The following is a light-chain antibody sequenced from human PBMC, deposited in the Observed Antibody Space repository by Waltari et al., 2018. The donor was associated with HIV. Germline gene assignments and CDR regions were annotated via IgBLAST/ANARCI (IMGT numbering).Light chain of an antibody. J-gene: IGLJ2*01. V-gene: IGLV6-57*01. CDR3: QSYDWHKHML. Sequence: NFMLTQPHSVSESPGKTVIISCTRSSGVFASNFVQWYQQRPGSSPTCLIYENDQRPSGVPDRVSGSFDRSSNSASRTISGLKPEDEAEYYCQSYDWHKHMLVGGGTKLTVL. CDR1: SGVFASNF. CDR2: END.